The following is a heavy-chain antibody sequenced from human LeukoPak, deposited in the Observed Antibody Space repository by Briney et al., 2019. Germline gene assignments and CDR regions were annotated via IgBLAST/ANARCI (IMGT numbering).Heavy chain of an antibody. CDR1: GFTFSSYS. CDR2: ISSSSSTI. D-gene: IGHD6-13*01. V-gene: IGHV3-48*01. Sequence: PGGSLRLSCAASGFTFSSYSMNWVRQAPGKGLEWVSYISSSSSTIYYADSVKGRFTISRDNAKNSLYLQMNSLRAEDTAVYYCARGYKYSSNRATVGYWGQRTLVTVSS. J-gene: IGHJ4*02. CDR3: ARGYKYSSNRATVGY.